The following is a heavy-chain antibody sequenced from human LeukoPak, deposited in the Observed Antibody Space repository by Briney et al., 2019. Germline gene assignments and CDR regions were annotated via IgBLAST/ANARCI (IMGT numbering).Heavy chain of an antibody. CDR3: AKGGSVIARLIASH. CDR1: GDSISSGGYY. Sequence: PSETLSLTCTVAGDSISSGGYYWSWIRQYPEKGLEWIGYIYYSGNTYYNPSLKSRVSISVDMSKDQFSLRLSSVTAADTAVYYCAKGGSVIARLIASHWGQGTLVTVSS. CDR2: IYYSGNT. D-gene: IGHD6-6*01. V-gene: IGHV4-31*03. J-gene: IGHJ4*02.